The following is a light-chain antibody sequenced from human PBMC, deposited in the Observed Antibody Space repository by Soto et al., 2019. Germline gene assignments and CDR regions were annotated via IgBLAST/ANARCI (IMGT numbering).Light chain of an antibody. CDR3: MQTLQTPFT. CDR1: QSLLHSDGYKY. V-gene: IGKV2-28*01. Sequence: IVMTQSPVSLPVTPGEPASISCKSSQSLLHSDGYKYLDWYVQKAGQSPQLLIYLGSHRASGVPDRISGSGSGTDFTLKISKVEAEDVGVYYCMQTLQTPFTVGPGTKVDIK. J-gene: IGKJ3*01. CDR2: LGS.